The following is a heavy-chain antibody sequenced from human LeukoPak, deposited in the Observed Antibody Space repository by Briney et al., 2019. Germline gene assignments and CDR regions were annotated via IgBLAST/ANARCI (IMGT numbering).Heavy chain of an antibody. D-gene: IGHD3-22*01. J-gene: IGHJ3*02. Sequence: SETLSLTCSVSGGSISRHFWSWIRQPPGRGLEWIAFIHYNGMTKYNPSLQSRATISRDTSDNNFSLKVSFVNTADKAAYYCARFLEHDSSADPDTFDIWGQGTVVTVSS. V-gene: IGHV4-59*11. CDR3: ARFLEHDSSADPDTFDI. CDR1: GGSISRHF. CDR2: IHYNGMT.